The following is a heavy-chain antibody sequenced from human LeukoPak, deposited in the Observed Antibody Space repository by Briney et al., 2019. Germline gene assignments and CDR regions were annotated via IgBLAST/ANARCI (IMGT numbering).Heavy chain of an antibody. J-gene: IGHJ6*03. D-gene: IGHD3-10*01. CDR2: ISYSGTT. V-gene: IGHV4-39*07. Sequence: SETLSLTCTVSGGSISSRPYYWGWVRQPPGKGLEWIGTISYSGTTYYSPSLKGRVTISLDTSKNQFSLKLSSVTAADTAVYYCARDRVYYGSGSYYNPSNYYYYMDVWGKGTTVTISS. CDR3: ARDRVYYGSGSYYNPSNYYYYMDV. CDR1: GGSISSRPYY.